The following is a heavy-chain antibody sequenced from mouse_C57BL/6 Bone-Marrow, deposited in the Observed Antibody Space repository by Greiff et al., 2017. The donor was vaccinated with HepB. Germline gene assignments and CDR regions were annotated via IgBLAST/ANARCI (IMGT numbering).Heavy chain of an antibody. V-gene: IGHV1-15*01. CDR1: GYTFTDYE. J-gene: IGHJ2*01. CDR2: IDPETGGT. Sequence: QVQLKESGAELVRPGASVTLSCKASGYTFTDYEMHWVKQTPVHGLEWIGAIDPETGGTAYNQKFKGKAILTADKSSSTAYMELRSLTSEDSAVYYCTRSTTGSRGDYWGQGTTLTVSS. D-gene: IGHD1-1*01. CDR3: TRSTTGSRGDY.